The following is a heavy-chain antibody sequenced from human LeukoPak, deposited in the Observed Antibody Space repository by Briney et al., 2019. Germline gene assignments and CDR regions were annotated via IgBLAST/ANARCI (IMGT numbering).Heavy chain of an antibody. CDR3: ASGVGEYSSSSWGFDP. Sequence: ASVKVSCKASGYTFTSYGISWVRQAPGQGLEWMGWISAYNGNTNYAQKLQGRVTMTTDTSTSTAYMELRSLRSDDTAAYYCASGVGEYSSSSWGFDPWGQGTLVTVSS. CDR1: GYTFTSYG. J-gene: IGHJ5*02. CDR2: ISAYNGNT. V-gene: IGHV1-18*01. D-gene: IGHD6-6*01.